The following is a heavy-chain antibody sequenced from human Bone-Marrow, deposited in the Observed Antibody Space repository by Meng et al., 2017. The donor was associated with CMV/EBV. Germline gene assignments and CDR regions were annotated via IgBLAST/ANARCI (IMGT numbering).Heavy chain of an antibody. CDR2: IIPIFGTA. CDR1: GGTFSSYA. J-gene: IGHJ3*02. Sequence: SVKVSCKASGGTFSSYAISWVRQAPGQGLEWMGGIIPIFGTANYAQKFQGRVTITTDESTCTAYMELSSLRSEDTAVYYCARVRLSSSWPNDAFDIWGQGTMVTVSS. D-gene: IGHD6-13*01. V-gene: IGHV1-69*05. CDR3: ARVRLSSSWPNDAFDI.